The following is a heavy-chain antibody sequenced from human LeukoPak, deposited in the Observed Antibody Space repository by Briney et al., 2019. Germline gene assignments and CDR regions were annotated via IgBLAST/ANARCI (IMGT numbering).Heavy chain of an antibody. CDR2: IKQDGSEK. Sequence: GGSLRLSCAASGFTFSSYWMSWVRQAPGKGLEWVANIKQDGSEKYYVDSVKGRFTISRDNAKNSLYLQMNSLRAEDTAVYYCARVQYSSASAYYMDVWGKGTTVTISS. D-gene: IGHD6-19*01. CDR1: GFTFSSYW. J-gene: IGHJ6*03. CDR3: ARVQYSSASAYYMDV. V-gene: IGHV3-7*01.